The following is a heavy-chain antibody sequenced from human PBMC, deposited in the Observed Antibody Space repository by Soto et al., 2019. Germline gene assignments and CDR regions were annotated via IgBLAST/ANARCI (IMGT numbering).Heavy chain of an antibody. CDR1: GCSISRYY. Sequence: SETVSLTCTVSGCSISRYYWSWVRQPPGKGLEWIGYIYYSGSTNYNPSLKSRVTISVDTPKNQFPLKLSSVTAADTAVYYCARHLVDMDVWGKGPTVTVSS. D-gene: IGHD2-21*01. V-gene: IGHV4-59*08. J-gene: IGHJ6*04. CDR3: ARHLVDMDV. CDR2: IYYSGST.